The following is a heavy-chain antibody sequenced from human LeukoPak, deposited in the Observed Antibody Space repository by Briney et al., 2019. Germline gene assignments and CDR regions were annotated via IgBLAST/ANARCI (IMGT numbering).Heavy chain of an antibody. CDR1: GFTFSNYW. V-gene: IGHV3-7*02. D-gene: IGHD6-19*01. CDR2: IRQDGSEK. CDR3: ARAQGGWLFDY. J-gene: IGHJ4*02. Sequence: GGSLRLSCAASGFTFSNYWMSWVRQAPGKGLEWVAYIRQDGSEKNYVDSVRGRFTISRDNAKNSLYLQMNSLRAEDTAVYYCARAQGGWLFDYWGQGTLVTVSS.